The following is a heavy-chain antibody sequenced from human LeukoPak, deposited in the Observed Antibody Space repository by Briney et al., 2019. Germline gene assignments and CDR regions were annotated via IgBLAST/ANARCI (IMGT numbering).Heavy chain of an antibody. CDR2: INGAGSST. V-gene: IGHV3-74*01. Sequence: GGSLRLSCAASGFTFSSYSMNWVRQAPGKGLVWVSRINGAGSSTSYADSVKGRFTISRDNTKNTLYLQMNSLRAEDTAVYYCARDWAYCGGDCYLPNGYFDLWGRGTLVTVSS. CDR3: ARDWAYCGGDCYLPNGYFDL. J-gene: IGHJ2*01. CDR1: GFTFSSYS. D-gene: IGHD2-21*02.